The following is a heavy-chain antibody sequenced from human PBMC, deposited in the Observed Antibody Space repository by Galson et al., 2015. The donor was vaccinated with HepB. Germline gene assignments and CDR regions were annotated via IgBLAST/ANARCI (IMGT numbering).Heavy chain of an antibody. J-gene: IGHJ4*02. CDR1: GDSVSSNSAA. Sequence: CAISGDSVSSNSAAWNWVRLSPSRGLEWLGRTYYRSKWYNDYAVSVKSRITINPDTPKNQFSLQLNSVTPEDTAVYYCVRGRQLVLDYWGQGTLVTVSS. CDR3: VRGRQLVLDY. CDR2: TYYRSKWYN. D-gene: IGHD3-10*01. V-gene: IGHV6-1*01.